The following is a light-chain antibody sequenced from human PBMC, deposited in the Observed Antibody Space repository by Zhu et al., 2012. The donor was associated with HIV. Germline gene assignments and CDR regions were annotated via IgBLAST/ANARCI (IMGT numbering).Light chain of an antibody. CDR3: HQYLSSPET. CDR2: GAS. V-gene: IGKV3-20*01. J-gene: IGKJ1*01. CDR1: QSVTNDY. Sequence: EIVLTQSPGTLSLSPGDRATLSCRAGQSVTNDYLAWYQQKPGQAPRLLIYGASSRATGIPDRFSGSGSGTDFILTISRVEPEDFAVYYCHQYLSSPETFGQGTKVEIK.